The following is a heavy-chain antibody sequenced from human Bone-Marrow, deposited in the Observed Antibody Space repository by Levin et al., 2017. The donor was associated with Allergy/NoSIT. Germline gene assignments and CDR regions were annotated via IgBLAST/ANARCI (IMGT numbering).Heavy chain of an antibody. D-gene: IGHD3-10*01. Sequence: GGSLRLSCAASGFTFSSDAMSWVRQAPGKGLEWVSAISGSGGSTYYADSVKGRFTISRDNSKNTLYLQMNSLRAEDTAVYYCAKGLYGSGSALLYNLYSAFDYWGQGTLVTVSS. J-gene: IGHJ4*02. V-gene: IGHV3-23*01. CDR1: GFTFSSDA. CDR3: AKGLYGSGSALLYNLYSAFDY. CDR2: ISGSGGST.